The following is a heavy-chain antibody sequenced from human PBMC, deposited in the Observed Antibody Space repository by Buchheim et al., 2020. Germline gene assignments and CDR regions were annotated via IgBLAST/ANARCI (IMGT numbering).Heavy chain of an antibody. J-gene: IGHJ4*02. CDR2: IKQDGSEK. V-gene: IGHV3-7*01. Sequence: EVQLVESGGGLVQPGGSLRLSCAASGFTFSSYWMSWVRQAPGKRLEWVANIKQDGSEKYYVDSVKGRFTISRDNAKNSLYLQMNSLRAEDTAAYYCARPSRDGSYYYFDYWGQGTL. D-gene: IGHD1-26*01. CDR1: GFTFSSYW. CDR3: ARPSRDGSYYYFDY.